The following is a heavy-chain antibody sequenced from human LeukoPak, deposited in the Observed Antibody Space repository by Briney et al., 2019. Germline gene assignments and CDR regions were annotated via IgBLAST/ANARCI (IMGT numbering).Heavy chain of an antibody. Sequence: ASVKVSCKASGYTFISYDIIWVRQAPGQGLEWMGWISVYNGKTNYAQKLQGRVAMTTDTSTSTAYMELRSLRSDDTAAYYCARVIFWKRRAFDIWGQGTMVTVSS. D-gene: IGHD1-1*01. J-gene: IGHJ3*02. CDR1: GYTFISYD. CDR3: ARVIFWKRRAFDI. V-gene: IGHV1-18*01. CDR2: ISVYNGKT.